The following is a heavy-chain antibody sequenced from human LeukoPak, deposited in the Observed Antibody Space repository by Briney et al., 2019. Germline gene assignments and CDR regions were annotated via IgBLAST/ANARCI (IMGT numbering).Heavy chain of an antibody. J-gene: IGHJ1*01. CDR2: IRYDGSNK. Sequence: PGGSLRLSCAAAGFTFSSYGMHWVRQAPGKGLEGVAFIRYDGSNKYYADSVKGRFTISRDNSKNTLYLQMNSLRAEDTAVYYCAKDSSGLWEFQHWGQGSLVTVSS. D-gene: IGHD6-19*01. CDR1: GFTFSSYG. V-gene: IGHV3-30*02. CDR3: AKDSSGLWEFQH.